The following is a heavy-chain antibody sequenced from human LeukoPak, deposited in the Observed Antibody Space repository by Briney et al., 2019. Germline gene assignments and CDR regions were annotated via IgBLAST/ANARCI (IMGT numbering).Heavy chain of an antibody. CDR1: GGSFSGYY. CDR2: INHSGST. V-gene: IGHV4-34*01. D-gene: IGHD6-19*01. CDR3: ARISREAGTN. Sequence: NASETLSLTCAVYGGSFSGYYWSWIRQPPGKGLEWIGEINHSGSTNYNPSLKSRVTISVDTSKNQSSLKLSSVTAADTAVYYCARISREAGTNWGQGTLVTVSS. J-gene: IGHJ4*02.